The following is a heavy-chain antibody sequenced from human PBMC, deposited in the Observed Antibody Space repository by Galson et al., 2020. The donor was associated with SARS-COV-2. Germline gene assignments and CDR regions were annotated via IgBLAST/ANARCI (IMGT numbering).Heavy chain of an antibody. J-gene: IGHJ6*02. CDR1: GGALTSTTYY. Sequence: ASETLSLTCSVSGGALTSTTYYWGWFRQPPGKGLEWIGTIFYGGNTYYNPSLTSPATISVDTSTKQLSVHLTSVTAADTALYYCARVMEYSSSWNVHYCGMDVWGQGTTVTVSS. CDR2: IFYGGNT. V-gene: IGHV4-39*07. D-gene: IGHD6-13*01. CDR3: ARVMEYSSSWNVHYCGMDV.